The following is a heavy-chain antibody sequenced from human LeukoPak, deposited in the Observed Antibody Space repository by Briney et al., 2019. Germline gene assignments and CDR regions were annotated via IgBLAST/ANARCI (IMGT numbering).Heavy chain of an antibody. CDR1: RFTFSSYS. D-gene: IGHD6-13*01. Sequence: GGSLRLSCAASRFTFSSYSMTWVRQAPGKGLEWVSSISSSRSYIYYADSVKGRFTISRDNAKNSLYLQMNSLRAEDTAVYYCARGMVGYSSSWFIFGWFDPWGQGTLVTVSS. V-gene: IGHV3-21*01. CDR2: ISSSRSYI. J-gene: IGHJ5*02. CDR3: ARGMVGYSSSWFIFGWFDP.